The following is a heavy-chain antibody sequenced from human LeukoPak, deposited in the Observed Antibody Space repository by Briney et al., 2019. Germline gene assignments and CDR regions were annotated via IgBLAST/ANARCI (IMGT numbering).Heavy chain of an antibody. V-gene: IGHV3-23*01. D-gene: IGHD4-17*01. J-gene: IGHJ4*02. CDR1: GFTFSSYA. CDR3: ARDLGDYGDY. Sequence: GGSLRLSCAASGFTFSSYAMSWVRQAPGKGLEWVSAISGSGGSTYYADSVKGRFTISRDNSKNTLYPQMNSLRAEDTAVYYCARDLGDYGDYWGQGTLVTVSS. CDR2: ISGSGGST.